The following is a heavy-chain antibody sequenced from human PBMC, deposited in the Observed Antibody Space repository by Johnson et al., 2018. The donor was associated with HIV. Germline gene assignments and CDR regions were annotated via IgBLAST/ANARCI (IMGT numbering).Heavy chain of an antibody. Sequence: MQLVESGGGLVQPGGSLRLSCAASGFTVRSNYMSWVRQAPGKGLEWVSVLYSGESTYYADSVRGRFTISRDNSKNTLYLKMNSLRAEASAVYYCARMTTTVSHHDAFDIWGQGTMVTVSS. D-gene: IGHD4-17*01. CDR2: LYSGEST. V-gene: IGHV3-66*01. CDR3: ARMTTTVSHHDAFDI. J-gene: IGHJ3*02. CDR1: GFTVRSNY.